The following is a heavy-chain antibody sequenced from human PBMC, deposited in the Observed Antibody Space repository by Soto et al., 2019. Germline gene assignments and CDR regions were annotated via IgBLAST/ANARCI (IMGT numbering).Heavy chain of an antibody. D-gene: IGHD2-2*01. CDR3: ARDRGYCSSTSCTPLGGMDV. Sequence: GASVKVSCKASGGTFSSCAISWVRQAPGQGLEWMGGIIPIFGTANYAQKFQGRVTITADKSTSTAYMELSSLRSEDTAVYYCARDRGYCSSTSCTPLGGMDVWGQGTTVTVSS. CDR1: GGTFSSCA. CDR2: IIPIFGTA. V-gene: IGHV1-69*06. J-gene: IGHJ6*02.